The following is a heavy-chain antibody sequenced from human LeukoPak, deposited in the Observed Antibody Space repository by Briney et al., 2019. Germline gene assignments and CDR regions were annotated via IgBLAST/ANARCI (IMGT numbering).Heavy chain of an antibody. CDR3: AKSIGSGWYGT. D-gene: IGHD6-19*01. V-gene: IGHV3-23*01. CDR2: INDSGGST. Sequence: GGSPRLSCAASGFTFSSYAMSWVRQAPGKGLEWVSTINDSGGSTYYADSVKGRFTVSRDNSKNTLYLQMNSLRAEDTAVYYCAKSIGSGWYGTWGQGILVTVSS. J-gene: IGHJ4*02. CDR1: GFTFSSYA.